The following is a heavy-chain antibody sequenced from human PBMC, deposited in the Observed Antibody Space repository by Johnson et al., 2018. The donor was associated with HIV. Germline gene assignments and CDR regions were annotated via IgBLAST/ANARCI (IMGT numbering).Heavy chain of an antibody. CDR1: GFTVSSNY. V-gene: IGHV3-66*03. D-gene: IGHD3-22*01. J-gene: IGHJ3*02. Sequence: EQLVESGGGLIQPGGSLRLSCAASGFTVSSNYMSWVRQAPGKGLEWVSVIYSGGSTYYADSVKGRFTISRDSSKNTLYLQMNSLRAEDTAVYYCARGSYYDSSGDAFDIWGQGTMVTVSS. CDR2: IYSGGST. CDR3: ARGSYYDSSGDAFDI.